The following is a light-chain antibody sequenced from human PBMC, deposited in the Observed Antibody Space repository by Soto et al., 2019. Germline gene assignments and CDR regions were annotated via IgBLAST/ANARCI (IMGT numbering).Light chain of an antibody. J-gene: IGLJ1*01. CDR3: FSFASSSTYV. CDR1: SSDVGGYDY. V-gene: IGLV2-14*01. CDR2: EVG. Sequence: QSVLTQPASVSGSPGQSITISCTGTSSDVGGYDYVSWYQRHPGKAPELMIYEVGNRPSWVSNRFSGSKSGNTASLTISGLQAEDEADYYCFSFASSSTYVFGTGTKLTVL.